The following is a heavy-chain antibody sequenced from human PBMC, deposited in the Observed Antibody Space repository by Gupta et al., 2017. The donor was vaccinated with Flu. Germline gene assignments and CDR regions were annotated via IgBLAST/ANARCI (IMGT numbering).Heavy chain of an antibody. J-gene: IGHJ5*02. CDR1: GVSFSGSC. V-gene: IGHV4-34*01. CDR2: VSHNGST. D-gene: IGHD6-19*01. Sequence: GVSFSGSCWSWIRQPPGKGLEWIGEVSHNGSTTSNPSLKNRVAISLDTSKNQFSLRLTSVTAADTAVYYCARESYANGWYRCVINRWGQGTLVTVSS. CDR3: ARESYANGWYRCVINR.